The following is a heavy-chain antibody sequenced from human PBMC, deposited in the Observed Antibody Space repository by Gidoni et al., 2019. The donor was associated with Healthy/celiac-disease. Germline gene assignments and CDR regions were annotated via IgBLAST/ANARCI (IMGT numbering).Heavy chain of an antibody. D-gene: IGHD3-3*01. CDR1: GFTFADYA. Sequence: EVQLVESGGGLVQPGRSLVLSCAASGFTFADYAMHWVRQAPGKGLAWVSGSSWDSGSIGYADSVKGRFTISRDNAKNSLYLQMNSLRAEDTALYYCAKALYYDFWSGLPWYWGQGTLVTVSS. J-gene: IGHJ4*02. V-gene: IGHV3-9*01. CDR3: AKALYYDFWSGLPWY. CDR2: SSWDSGSI.